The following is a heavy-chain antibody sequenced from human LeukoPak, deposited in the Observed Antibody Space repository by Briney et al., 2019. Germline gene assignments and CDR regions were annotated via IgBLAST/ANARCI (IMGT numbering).Heavy chain of an antibody. CDR1: GFTFDDYA. V-gene: IGHV3-9*01. D-gene: IGHD6-13*01. Sequence: PGRSLRLSCAASGFTFDDYAMHWVRQAPGKGLEWVSGISWNSGSIGYADSVKGRFTISRDNAKNSLYLQMNSLRAEDTDLYYCAKDGDGGSSSWYFDYWGQGTLVTVSS. CDR3: AKDGDGGSSSWYFDY. J-gene: IGHJ4*02. CDR2: ISWNSGSI.